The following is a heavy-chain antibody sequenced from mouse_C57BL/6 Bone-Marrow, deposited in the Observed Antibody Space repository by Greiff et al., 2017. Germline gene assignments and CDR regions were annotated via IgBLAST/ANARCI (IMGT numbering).Heavy chain of an antibody. J-gene: IGHJ3*01. CDR3: TNGSFAY. Sequence: EVQLQESGAELVRPGASVKLSCTASGFNIKDDYLHWVKQRPEQGLEWIGWIDPENGDTEYASKFQGKATIPADTSSNTAYLQLSSLTSEDTAVYYCTNGSFAYWGQGTLVTVSA. CDR2: IDPENGDT. CDR1: GFNIKDDY. V-gene: IGHV14-4*01. D-gene: IGHD1-1*01.